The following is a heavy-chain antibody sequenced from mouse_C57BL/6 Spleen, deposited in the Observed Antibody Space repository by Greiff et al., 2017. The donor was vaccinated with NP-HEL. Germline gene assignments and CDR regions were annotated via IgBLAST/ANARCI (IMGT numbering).Heavy chain of an antibody. J-gene: IGHJ3*01. D-gene: IGHD2-3*01. CDR1: GFTFSSYA. CDR2: ISDGGSYT. CDR3: AREDGYYEGAY. V-gene: IGHV5-4*01. Sequence: EVQLVESGGGLVKPGGSLKLSCAASGFTFSSYAMSWVRQTPEKRLEWVATISDGGSYTYYPDNVKGRFTISRDNAKNNLYLQMSHLKSEDTAMYYCAREDGYYEGAYWGQGTLVTVSA.